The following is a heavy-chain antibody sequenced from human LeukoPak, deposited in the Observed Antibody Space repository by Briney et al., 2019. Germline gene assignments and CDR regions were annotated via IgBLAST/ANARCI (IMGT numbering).Heavy chain of an antibody. Sequence: GASLKISCKGSGYTFTNYWVGGVRQIPGKGLEGLGIIYPGDFDTRYSTTFEGQSTISADRSISTAYLQWSSLKASDTAMYYCARSTYDSTGYLFDYWGQGTLVTVSS. V-gene: IGHV5-51*01. D-gene: IGHD3-22*01. CDR1: GYTFTNYW. CDR2: IYPGDFDT. J-gene: IGHJ4*02. CDR3: ARSTYDSTGYLFDY.